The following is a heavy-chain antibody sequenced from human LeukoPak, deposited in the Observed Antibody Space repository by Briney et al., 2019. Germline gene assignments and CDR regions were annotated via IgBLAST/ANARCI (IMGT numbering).Heavy chain of an antibody. CDR3: ARENVGLY. CDR1: GFTFSSYA. Sequence: GGSLRLSCAASGFTFSSYAMHWVRQAPGKGLEWVAVISYDGSNKYYADSVKGRFTISRDNSKNTLYLQMNSLRAEDTAVYYCARENVGLYWGQGTLVTVSS. J-gene: IGHJ4*02. D-gene: IGHD3-10*01. CDR2: ISYDGSNK. V-gene: IGHV3-30-3*01.